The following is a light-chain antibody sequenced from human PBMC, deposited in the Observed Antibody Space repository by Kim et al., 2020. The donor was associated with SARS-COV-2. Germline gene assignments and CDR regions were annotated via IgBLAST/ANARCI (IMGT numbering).Light chain of an antibody. Sequence: ASTVDRVTNSCRLSQGISSYLSCYQQNPGKAPELLIYAASTLQSGVPSRFSGSGSGTDFTLTISCLQSEDFATYYCQQYYSFPLTFGGGTKVDFK. CDR2: AAS. CDR3: QQYYSFPLT. V-gene: IGKV1D-8*02. J-gene: IGKJ4*01. CDR1: QGISSY.